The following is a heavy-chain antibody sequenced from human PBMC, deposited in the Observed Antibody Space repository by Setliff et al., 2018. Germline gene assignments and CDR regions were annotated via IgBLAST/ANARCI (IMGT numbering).Heavy chain of an antibody. Sequence: SVKVSCKTSGFTFTTFYIHWVRQAPGQGLEWMAGTIPIFGTTEYAQKFQGRLTIITDESTNTAYMELRSLRTEDTAVYYCVRDRPFVVVTATQASFDYWGQGTLVTVSS. J-gene: IGHJ4*02. CDR3: VRDRPFVVVTATQASFDY. V-gene: IGHV1-69*05. D-gene: IGHD2-21*02. CDR1: GFTFTTFY. CDR2: TIPIFGTT.